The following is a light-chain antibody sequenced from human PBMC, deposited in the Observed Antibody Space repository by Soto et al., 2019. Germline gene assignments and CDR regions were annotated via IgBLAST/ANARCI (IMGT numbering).Light chain of an antibody. CDR3: SSYTSNISPYVV. CDR2: EVT. V-gene: IGLV2-14*01. Sequence: QSALTQPASVSGSPGQSITISCTGTSSDVGAYNYVSWYQQYPGKAPKIIIYEVTNRPSGISDRFSGSKSGNTASLTISGLQAEDEADYYCSSYTSNISPYVVFGGGTQLTVL. CDR1: SSDVGAYNY. J-gene: IGLJ2*01.